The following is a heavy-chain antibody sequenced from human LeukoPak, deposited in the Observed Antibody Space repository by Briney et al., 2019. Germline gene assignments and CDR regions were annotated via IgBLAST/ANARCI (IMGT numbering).Heavy chain of an antibody. D-gene: IGHD1-1*01. Sequence: GGSLRLSCAASGFTFSSYAMSWVRQAPGKGLEWVSAISGSGGSTYYADSVKGRFTISRDNAKNSLYLRMNSLRAEDTAVYYCASRYNWKDHFDYWGQGTLVTVSS. CDR3: ASRYNWKDHFDY. V-gene: IGHV3-23*01. CDR2: ISGSGGST. J-gene: IGHJ4*02. CDR1: GFTFSSYA.